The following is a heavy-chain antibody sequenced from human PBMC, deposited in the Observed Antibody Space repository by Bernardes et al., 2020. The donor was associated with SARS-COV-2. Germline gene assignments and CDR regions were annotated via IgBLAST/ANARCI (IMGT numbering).Heavy chain of an antibody. D-gene: IGHD5-18*01. CDR2: ISNKGSTK. Sequence: VADISNKGSTKYYADSVKGRFTISRENATHSLYLQMNSLRAEDTAVYYCAREYTYGFDSWGQ. V-gene: IGHV3-48*03. J-gene: IGHJ4*02. CDR3: AREYTYGFDS.